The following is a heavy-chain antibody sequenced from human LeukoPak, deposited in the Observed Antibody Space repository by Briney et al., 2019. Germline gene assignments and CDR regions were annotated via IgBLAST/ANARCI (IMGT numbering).Heavy chain of an antibody. Sequence: PGGSLRLSCAASGFTFTIYEMNWVRQAPGKGLEWVSYISSSVATMYYADSVKGRFTISRDNSKNTLYLQMNSLRAEDTAVYYCAKDRWTEVDAFDIWGQGTMVTVSS. CDR3: AKDRWTEVDAFDI. V-gene: IGHV3-48*03. J-gene: IGHJ3*02. CDR1: GFTFTIYE. CDR2: ISSSVATM. D-gene: IGHD1-1*01.